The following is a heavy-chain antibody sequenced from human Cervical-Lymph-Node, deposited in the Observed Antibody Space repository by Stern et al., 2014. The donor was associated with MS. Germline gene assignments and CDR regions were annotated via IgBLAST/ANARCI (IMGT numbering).Heavy chain of an antibody. CDR1: GFTFDDYA. D-gene: IGHD5-18*01. CDR3: AKDRVNSYGHEMDY. CDR2: ISWNSGSI. J-gene: IGHJ4*02. Sequence: EVHLVESGGGLVQPGRSLRLSCAASGFTFDDYAMHWVRQAPGKGLEWVSGISWNSGSIGYADSVKGRFTISRDNAKNSLYLQMNSLRAEDTALYYCAKDRVNSYGHEMDYWGQGTLVTVSS. V-gene: IGHV3-9*01.